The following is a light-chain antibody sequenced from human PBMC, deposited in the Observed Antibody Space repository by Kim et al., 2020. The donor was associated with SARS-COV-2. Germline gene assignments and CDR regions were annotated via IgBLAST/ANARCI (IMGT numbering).Light chain of an antibody. CDR3: SSYAGSNGVV. J-gene: IGLJ2*01. CDR2: EVS. V-gene: IGLV2-8*01. Sequence: GQSVTISCTGTSSDVVGYNYVSWYQQHPGKAPKLMIYEVSKRPSGVPDRFSGSKSGNTASLTVSGLQAEDEADYYCSSYAGSNGVVFGGGTQLTVL. CDR1: SSDVVGYNY.